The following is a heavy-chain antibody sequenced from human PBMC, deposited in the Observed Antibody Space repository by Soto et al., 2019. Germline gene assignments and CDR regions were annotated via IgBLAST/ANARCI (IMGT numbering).Heavy chain of an antibody. V-gene: IGHV1-18*01. CDR1: GYTFTSYG. D-gene: IGHD3-22*01. J-gene: IGHJ4*02. CDR3: AKTPISSGPPGHSGYYDY. CDR2: ISAYNGNT. Sequence: ASVKVSCKASGYTFTSYGISWVRQAPGQGLEWMGWISAYNGNTNYAQKLQGGVTMTTDTSTSTAYMELRSLRSDDTAVYYCAKTPISSGPPGHSGYYDYWGQGTLVTVSS.